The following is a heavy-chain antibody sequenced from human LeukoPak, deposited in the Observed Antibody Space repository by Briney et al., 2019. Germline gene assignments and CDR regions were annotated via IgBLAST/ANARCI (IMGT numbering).Heavy chain of an antibody. Sequence: SETLSLTCTVSGGSISSSSYYWGWIRQPPGKGLEWIGSIYYSGSTYYNPSLKSRVNISVDTSKNQFSLKLSSVTAADTAVYYCARHYYYDSSGYFDYWGQGTLVTVSS. CDR2: IYYSGST. D-gene: IGHD3-22*01. CDR1: GGSISSSSYY. V-gene: IGHV4-39*01. J-gene: IGHJ4*02. CDR3: ARHYYYDSSGYFDY.